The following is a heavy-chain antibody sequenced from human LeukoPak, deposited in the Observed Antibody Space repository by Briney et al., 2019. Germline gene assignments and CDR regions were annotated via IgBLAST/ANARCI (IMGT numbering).Heavy chain of an antibody. D-gene: IGHD6-13*01. CDR1: GGSFSGYY. Sequence: PSETLSLTCAVYGGSFSGYYWSWIRQPPGKGLEWMGEINHSGSTNYNPSLKSRVTISVDTSKNQFSLKLSSVTAADTAVYYCARGQDSRRFDYWGQGTLVTVSS. V-gene: IGHV4-34*01. CDR3: ARGQDSRRFDY. CDR2: INHSGST. J-gene: IGHJ4*02.